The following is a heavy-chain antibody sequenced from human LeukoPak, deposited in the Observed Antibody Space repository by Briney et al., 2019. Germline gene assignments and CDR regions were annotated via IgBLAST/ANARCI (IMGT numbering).Heavy chain of an antibody. J-gene: IGHJ4*02. D-gene: IGHD3-16*01. V-gene: IGHV1-2*02. CDR1: GYTFTGYY. CDR3: ASGASAVDY. CDR2: INPNSGGT. Sequence: SVTLSFTASGYTFTGYYMHWERQAPGQGLELMGWINPNSGGTNYAQKFQGRVTMTRDTSISTAYMELSRLRSDDTAVYYCASGASAVDYWGQGTLVTVSS.